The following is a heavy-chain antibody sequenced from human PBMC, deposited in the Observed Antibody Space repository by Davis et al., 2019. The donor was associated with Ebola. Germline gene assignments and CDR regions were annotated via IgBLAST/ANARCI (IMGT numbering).Heavy chain of an antibody. D-gene: IGHD6-13*01. CDR3: ARAGGSPGYFDY. J-gene: IGHJ4*02. V-gene: IGHV4-34*01. CDR1: GFTFSSYW. CDR2: INHSGST. Sequence: PGGSLRLSCAASGFTFSSYWMSWVRQPPGKGLEWIGEINHSGSTNYNPSLKSRVTLSVDTSKNQFSLKLSSMTAADTAVYYCARAGGSPGYFDYWGQGTLVTVSS.